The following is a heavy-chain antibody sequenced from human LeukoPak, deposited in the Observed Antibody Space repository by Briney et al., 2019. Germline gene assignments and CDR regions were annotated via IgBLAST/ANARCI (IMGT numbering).Heavy chain of an antibody. CDR1: GFTFGDYA. Sequence: GGSLRLSCTASGFTFGDYAMSWFRQAPGKGLEWVGFIRSKAYGGTTEYAASVKGRFTISRDDSKSIAYQQMNSLKTEDTAVYYCTRDGAYYDFWSGYNYFDYWGQGTLVTVSS. D-gene: IGHD3-3*01. CDR3: TRDGAYYDFWSGYNYFDY. J-gene: IGHJ4*02. CDR2: IRSKAYGGTT. V-gene: IGHV3-49*03.